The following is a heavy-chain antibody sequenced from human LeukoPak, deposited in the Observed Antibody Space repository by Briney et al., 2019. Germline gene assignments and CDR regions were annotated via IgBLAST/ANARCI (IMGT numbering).Heavy chain of an antibody. Sequence: GGSLRLSCAASGFTFSSYGMSWVRQAPGGGWEWVSAISGTGGGTYYADSVKGRFTISRDNSKNTLYLQMNSLRAEDTAVYYCAKGASAAPTFYCDYWGQGTLVTVSS. D-gene: IGHD2/OR15-2a*01. V-gene: IGHV3-23*01. CDR2: ISGTGGGT. CDR3: AKGASAAPTFYCDY. CDR1: GFTFSSYG. J-gene: IGHJ4*02.